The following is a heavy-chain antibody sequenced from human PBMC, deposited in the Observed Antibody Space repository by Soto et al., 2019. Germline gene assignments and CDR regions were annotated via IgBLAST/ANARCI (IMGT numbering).Heavy chain of an antibody. V-gene: IGHV3-30*03. CDR2: ISYDGGTK. Sequence: GGSLKLCCVGSGFTFRSYGMHWVRQAPGKGLEWVAVISYDGGTKYYADSVKGRFTISRDNSKNTLFLQMSSLRAEDTAVYYCASVDTALDYYGMDVWGQGTTVTVSS. CDR1: GFTFRSYG. D-gene: IGHD5-18*01. CDR3: ASVDTALDYYGMDV. J-gene: IGHJ6*02.